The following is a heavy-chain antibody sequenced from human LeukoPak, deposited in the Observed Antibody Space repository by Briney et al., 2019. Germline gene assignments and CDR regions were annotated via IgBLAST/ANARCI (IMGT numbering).Heavy chain of an antibody. CDR1: GFTVSSNF. J-gene: IGHJ3*02. CDR2: IYSGGNT. D-gene: IGHD3-16*01. Sequence: PGGSLRLSCAASGFTVSSNFMSWVRQAPGKGLEWVSVIYSGGNTYYADYVKGRFTISRDNSKNKLYLQMNSLRAEDTAVYHCARDRLPPLGAFDIWGQGTMVTVSS. CDR3: ARDRLPPLGAFDI. V-gene: IGHV3-66*01.